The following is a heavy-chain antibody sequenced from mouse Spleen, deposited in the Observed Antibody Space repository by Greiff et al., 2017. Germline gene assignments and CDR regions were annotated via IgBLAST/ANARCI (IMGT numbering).Heavy chain of an antibody. CDR3: ARGRYYGSPHYFDY. Sequence: EVMLVESGGGLVQPGGSLKLSCATSGFTFSDYYMYWVRQTPEKRLEWVAYISNGGGNTYYPDTVKGRFTISRDNAKNTLYLQMSRLKSEDTAMYYCARGRYYGSPHYFDYWGQGTTLTVSS. CDR2: ISNGGGNT. D-gene: IGHD1-1*01. CDR1: GFTFSDYY. J-gene: IGHJ2*01. V-gene: IGHV5-12*02.